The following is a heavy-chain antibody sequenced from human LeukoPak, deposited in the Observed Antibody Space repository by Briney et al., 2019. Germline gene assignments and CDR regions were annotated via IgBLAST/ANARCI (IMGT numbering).Heavy chain of an antibody. CDR3: ARGYSAYAHFDY. J-gene: IGHJ4*02. CDR2: IYYTGST. Sequence: SETLSLTCTVSGDSIGSYSWSWIRQPPGKGLEWIGYIYYTGSTNYNPSLKSRVTISIDTSKNQFSLKLGSVTAADTAVYYCARGYSAYAHFDYWGQGTLVTVSS. D-gene: IGHD5-12*01. CDR1: GDSIGSYS. V-gene: IGHV4-59*01.